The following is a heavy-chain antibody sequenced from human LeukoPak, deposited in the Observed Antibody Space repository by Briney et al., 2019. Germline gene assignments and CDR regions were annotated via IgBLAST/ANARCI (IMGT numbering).Heavy chain of an antibody. Sequence: ASVKVSCKASGYTFTGYYMHWVRQAPGQGLEWMGWINPNSGGTNYAQKFQGRVTMTRNTSISTAYMELSSLRSEDTAVYYCARGRIAAAVRSDYWGQGTLVTVSS. V-gene: IGHV1-2*02. CDR3: ARGRIAAAVRSDY. CDR2: INPNSGGT. J-gene: IGHJ4*02. CDR1: GYTFTGYY. D-gene: IGHD6-13*01.